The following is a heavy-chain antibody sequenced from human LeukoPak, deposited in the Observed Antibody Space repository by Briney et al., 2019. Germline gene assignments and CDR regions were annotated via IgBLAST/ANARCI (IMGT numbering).Heavy chain of an antibody. V-gene: IGHV4-4*08. Sequence: SETLPLTCTVSGGXISSYYCSWIRQPPGKGLEWIGYIYNSGSTNYNPSLKSRVTISVDTSKNQFSLKLSSVTAADTAVYHCARDPVGGAYFDYWGRGTLVTVSS. D-gene: IGHD3-16*01. CDR3: ARDPVGGAYFDY. CDR1: GGXISSYY. J-gene: IGHJ4*02. CDR2: IYNSGST.